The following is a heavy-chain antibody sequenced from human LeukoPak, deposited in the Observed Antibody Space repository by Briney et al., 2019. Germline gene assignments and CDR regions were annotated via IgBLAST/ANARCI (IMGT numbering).Heavy chain of an antibody. V-gene: IGHV4-39*01. CDR2: IYSGGST. D-gene: IGHD3-9*01. J-gene: IGHJ4*02. CDR1: GGSISSSSYH. CDR3: ARQSGKVRYFDFVALDY. Sequence: SETLSLTCTVSGGSISSSSYHWGWIRQPPGKGLEWIGTIYSGGSTYYNSSLKSRVTISIDTSNNQFFLKLNSVTVAGTAVYYCARQSGKVRYFDFVALDYWGQGTLVTVSS.